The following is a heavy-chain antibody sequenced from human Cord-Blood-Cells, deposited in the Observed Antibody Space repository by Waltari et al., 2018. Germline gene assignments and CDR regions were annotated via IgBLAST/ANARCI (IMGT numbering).Heavy chain of an antibody. D-gene: IGHD1-26*01. CDR3: ATDGDSGGYFDAFDI. CDR1: GYTLTELS. V-gene: IGHV1-24*01. J-gene: IGHJ3*02. CDR2: FDPEDGET. Sequence: QVQLVQSGAEVKKPGASVKVSCKVSGYTLTELSMHWVRQAPGKGLEWMGGFDPEDGETIYAQNFQGRVTMTEDTSTDTAYMELSSLISEDTAVYYCATDGDSGGYFDAFDIWGQGTMVTVSS.